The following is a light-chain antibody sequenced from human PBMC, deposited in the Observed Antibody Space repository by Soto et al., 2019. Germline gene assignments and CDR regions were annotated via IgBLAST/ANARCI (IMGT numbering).Light chain of an antibody. J-gene: IGKJ4*01. CDR3: QQFFSAVLT. CDR2: GAS. Sequence: DIQLTQSPSSLPASLGDSITITCRASETISTFLNWYQVQPGKAPRLLVYGASYLQVGVPVRFRASGSGTLFTLTIDNLQREDLASYFCQQFFSAVLTFGGGTRVDI. V-gene: IGKV1-39*01. CDR1: ETISTF.